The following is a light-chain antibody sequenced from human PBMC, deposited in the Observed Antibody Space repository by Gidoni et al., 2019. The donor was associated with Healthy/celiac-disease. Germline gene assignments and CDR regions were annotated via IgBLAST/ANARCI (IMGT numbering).Light chain of an antibody. V-gene: IGLV4-69*01. CDR3: QTWGTGIQV. Sequence: QLVLTQSPSASASLGASVKRTCTLSRGHSSYAIAWHQQQPEKGPRYLMKLNSDGSHSKGDGIPDRFSGSSSGAERYLTISSLQSEDEADYYCQTWGTGIQVFGGGTKLTVL. J-gene: IGLJ2*01. CDR1: RGHSSYA. CDR2: LNSDGSH.